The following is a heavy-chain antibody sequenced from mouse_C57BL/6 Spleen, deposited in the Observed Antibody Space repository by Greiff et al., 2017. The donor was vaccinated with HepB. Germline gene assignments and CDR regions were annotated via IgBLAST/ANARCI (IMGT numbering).Heavy chain of an antibody. J-gene: IGHJ4*01. Sequence: QVQLQQSGAELVKPGASVKISCKASGYAFSSYWMNWVKQRPGKGLEWIGQIYPGDGDTNYNGKFKGKATLTADKSSSTAYMQLSSLTSEDSAVYFCANSPYYPKAMDYWGQGTSVTVSS. V-gene: IGHV1-80*01. CDR3: ANSPYYPKAMDY. CDR1: GYAFSSYW. CDR2: IYPGDGDT. D-gene: IGHD1-1*01.